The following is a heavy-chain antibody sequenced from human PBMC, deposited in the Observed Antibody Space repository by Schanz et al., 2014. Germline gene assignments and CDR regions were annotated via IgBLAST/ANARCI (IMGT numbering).Heavy chain of an antibody. CDR1: GFSFGNYG. V-gene: IGHV3-23*01. D-gene: IGHD3-3*01. Sequence: EVQLLESGGGLVQPGGSLRLSCEASGFSFGNYGMSWVRQAPGKGLEWVSGFDAHDGRAYYADSAKGRFTMSRDNAKNSVFLQMNSLRAEDTAVYYCVRDSFFAFDYWGQGTLVTVSS. J-gene: IGHJ4*02. CDR3: VRDSFFAFDY. CDR2: FDAHDGRA.